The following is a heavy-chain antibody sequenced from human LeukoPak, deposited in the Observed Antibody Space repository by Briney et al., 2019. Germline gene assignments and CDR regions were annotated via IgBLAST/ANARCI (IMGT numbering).Heavy chain of an antibody. CDR3: ARPLIPYCSGGSCPNWFDP. J-gene: IGHJ5*02. V-gene: IGHV1-2*02. CDR2: INPNSGGT. Sequence: ASVKVSCKASGYTFTGYYMHWVRQAPGQGLEWMGWINPNSGGTNYAQKFQGRVTMTRDTSISTAYMELSRLRSDDTAVYYCARPLIPYCSGGSCPNWFDPWGQGTLVTVSS. D-gene: IGHD2-15*01. CDR1: GYTFTGYY.